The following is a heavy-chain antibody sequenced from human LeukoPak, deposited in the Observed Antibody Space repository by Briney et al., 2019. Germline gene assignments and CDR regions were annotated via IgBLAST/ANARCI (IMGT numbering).Heavy chain of an antibody. D-gene: IGHD1-1*01. CDR1: GFTFSDYY. J-gene: IGHJ5*02. CDR2: ISSSGSTI. Sequence: GGSLRLSCAASGFTFSDYYMSWVRQAPGKGLEWVSYISSSGSTIYYADSVKGRFTISRDNAKNSLYLQMNSLRAEDTAVYYCARDRHGNWNDGWFDPWGQGTLVTVSS. CDR3: ARDRHGNWNDGWFDP. V-gene: IGHV3-11*01.